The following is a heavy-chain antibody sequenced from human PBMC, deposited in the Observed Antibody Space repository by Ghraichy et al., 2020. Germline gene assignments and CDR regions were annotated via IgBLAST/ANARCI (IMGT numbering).Heavy chain of an antibody. CDR2: IYPGDSHT. D-gene: IGHD2-2*01. V-gene: IGHV5-51*01. J-gene: IGHJ4*02. CDR3: ARCAPAADSHYFDY. CDR1: GYSFTLYW. Sequence: GESLNISCTGSGYSFTLYWIAWVRLMPGKGLEWMGIIYPGDSHTRYSPSFQGQVTISVDKSISTAYLQWSSLKASDTAMYYCARCAPAADSHYFDYWGQGTLVTVSS.